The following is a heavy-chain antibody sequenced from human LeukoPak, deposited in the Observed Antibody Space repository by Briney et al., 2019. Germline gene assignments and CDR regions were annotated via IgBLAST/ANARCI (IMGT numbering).Heavy chain of an antibody. D-gene: IGHD6-13*01. J-gene: IGHJ5*02. CDR1: GYTFTSYA. CDR3: ARVGYGGSWPCEWFDP. CDR2: ISAYNGNT. V-gene: IGHV1-18*01. Sequence: ASVKVSCKASGYTFTSYAITWVRQAPGQGLEWMGWISAYNGNTNYAQNLPGRVTMTIDTSTTTAYMELRSLRSDDTAVYYCARVGYGGSWPCEWFDPWGQGTLVTVSS.